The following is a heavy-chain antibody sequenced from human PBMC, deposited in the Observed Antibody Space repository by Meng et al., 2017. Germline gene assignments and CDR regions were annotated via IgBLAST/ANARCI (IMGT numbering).Heavy chain of an antibody. CDR1: GGTFSSYA. Sequence: SVKVSCKASGGTFSSYAISWVRQAPGQGLEWMGGIIPIFGTANYAQKFQGRVTITADESTSTAYMELSSLRSDDTAVYYCARVGYYYDSSGPLDIWGQGTMVTVSS. CDR2: IIPIFGTA. J-gene: IGHJ3*02. D-gene: IGHD3-22*01. V-gene: IGHV1-69*13. CDR3: ARVGYYYDSSGPLDI.